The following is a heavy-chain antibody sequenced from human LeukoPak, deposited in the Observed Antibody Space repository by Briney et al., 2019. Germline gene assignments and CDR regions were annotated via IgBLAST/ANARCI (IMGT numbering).Heavy chain of an antibody. J-gene: IGHJ4*02. V-gene: IGHV1-2*02. CDR2: INPNSGGT. Sequence: ASVKVSCKASGYTFTGYYMHWVRQAPGQGLEWMGWINPNSGGTNYAQKFQGRVTMTRDTSISTAYMELSRLRSDDTAVYYCARGIQLWSLYYFDYWGQGTLVTVSS. CDR1: GYTFTGYY. CDR3: ARGIQLWSLYYFDY. D-gene: IGHD5-18*01.